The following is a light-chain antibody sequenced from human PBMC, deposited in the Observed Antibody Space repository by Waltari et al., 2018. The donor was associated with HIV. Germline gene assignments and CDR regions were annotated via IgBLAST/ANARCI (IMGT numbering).Light chain of an antibody. CDR1: SSDVGDYNY. CDR2: DVS. CDR3: TSYTETNTWV. V-gene: IGLV2-14*01. J-gene: IGLJ3*02. Sequence: QSALTQPASVSGSPGQSITISCTGTSSDVGDYNYVSWYQQHPGKAPKLIMYDVSKRPSGVSVRFSGSKSGNTASLSISGLQAEDEADYYCTSYTETNTWVFGGGTKVTVL.